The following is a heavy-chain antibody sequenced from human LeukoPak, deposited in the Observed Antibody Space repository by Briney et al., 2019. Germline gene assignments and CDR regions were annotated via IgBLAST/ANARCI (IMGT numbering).Heavy chain of an antibody. V-gene: IGHV4-59*11. D-gene: IGHD3-16*01. CDR2: IYYSGST. Sequence: SETLSLTCTVAGGSISSHYWSRIRQPPGKGLEWIGYIYYSGSTNYNPSLKSRVTISVDTSKNQFSLKLSSVTAADTAVYYCARAPMGDWFDPWGQGTLVTVSS. CDR1: GGSISSHY. CDR3: ARAPMGDWFDP. J-gene: IGHJ5*02.